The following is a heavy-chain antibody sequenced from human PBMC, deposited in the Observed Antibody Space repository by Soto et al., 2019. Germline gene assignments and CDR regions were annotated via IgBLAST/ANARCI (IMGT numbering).Heavy chain of an antibody. D-gene: IGHD1-26*01. J-gene: IGHJ4*02. CDR2: INPNSGGT. CDR3: ARVYGSYYGALDY. V-gene: IGHV1-2*04. Sequence: QVQLVQSGAEVKKPGASVKVSCKASGYTFTGYYMHWVRQAPGQGLEWMGWINPNSGGTNYAQKCQGWVTMTRDTSISTAYMELSRLRSDDTTVYYCARVYGSYYGALDYWGQGTLVTVSS. CDR1: GYTFTGYY.